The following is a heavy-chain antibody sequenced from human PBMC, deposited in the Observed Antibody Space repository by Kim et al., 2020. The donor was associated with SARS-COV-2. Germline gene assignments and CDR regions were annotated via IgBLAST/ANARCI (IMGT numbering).Heavy chain of an antibody. V-gene: IGHV1-18*01. Sequence: TNYAQKFQGTVTMTTDTSTSTAYMELRSLRSDDTAVYYYARQAVAGSFDYWGQGTLVTVSS. J-gene: IGHJ4*02. CDR2: T. D-gene: IGHD6-19*01. CDR3: ARQAVAGSFDY.